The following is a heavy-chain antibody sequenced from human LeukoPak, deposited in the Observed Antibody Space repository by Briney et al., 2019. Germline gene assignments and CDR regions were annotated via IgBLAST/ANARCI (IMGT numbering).Heavy chain of an antibody. Sequence: GGSLRLSCAASGFTFSSYAMHWVRQAPGKGLEYVSAINSNGGSTYYANSVKGTFTISRDNSKNTLYLQMGSLRAEDMAVYYCARAYSSSWYDWFDPWGQGTLVTVSS. V-gene: IGHV3-64*01. D-gene: IGHD6-13*01. J-gene: IGHJ5*02. CDR3: ARAYSSSWYDWFDP. CDR2: INSNGGST. CDR1: GFTFSSYA.